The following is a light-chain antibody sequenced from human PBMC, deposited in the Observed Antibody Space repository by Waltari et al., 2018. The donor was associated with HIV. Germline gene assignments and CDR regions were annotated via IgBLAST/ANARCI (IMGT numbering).Light chain of an antibody. CDR1: SSDVGGYNY. Sequence: QSALTQPASVSGSPGQSITISCTGTSSDVGGYNYVSWYQQHPGKAPKLMIYDVSNRPSGVSNRVSGSKSGNTASLTISWLQAEDEADYYCSSYTSSSTPWVFGGGTKLTVL. V-gene: IGLV2-14*01. J-gene: IGLJ3*02. CDR3: SSYTSSSTPWV. CDR2: DVS.